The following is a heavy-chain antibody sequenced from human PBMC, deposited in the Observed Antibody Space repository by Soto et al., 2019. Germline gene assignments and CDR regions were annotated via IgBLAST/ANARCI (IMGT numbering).Heavy chain of an antibody. J-gene: IGHJ6*02. CDR2: IIPIFGTA. D-gene: IGHD3-3*01. CDR3: ARERRVITIFVVVISSMDV. CDR1: GGTFSSYA. Sequence: QVQLVQSGAEVKKPGSSVKVSCKASGGTFSSYAISWVRQAPGQGLEWMGGIIPIFGTANYAQKFQGRVTITADESTSTAYMELSRLRSEDTAVYYCARERRVITIFVVVISSMDVWGQGTTVTVSS. V-gene: IGHV1-69*01.